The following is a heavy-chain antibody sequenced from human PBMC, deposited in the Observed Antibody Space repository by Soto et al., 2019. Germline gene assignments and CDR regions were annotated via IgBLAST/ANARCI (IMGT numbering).Heavy chain of an antibody. D-gene: IGHD1-26*01. J-gene: IGHJ5*02. CDR2: IYYSGST. CDR3: ARDSADEWELPLGWLDP. CDR1: GASISSYY. Sequence: AGTLSLTGTVPGASISSYYWSWIRQPPGKGLEWIGYIYYSGSTNYNPSLKSRVTISVDTSKNQFSLKLSSVTAADTSVYYCARDSADEWELPLGWLDPWGQGPLVTVYS. V-gene: IGHV4-59*01.